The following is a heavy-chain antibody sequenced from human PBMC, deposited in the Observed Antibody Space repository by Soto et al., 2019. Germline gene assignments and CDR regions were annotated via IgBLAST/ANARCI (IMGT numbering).Heavy chain of an antibody. CDR2: IYYSGST. D-gene: IGHD3-9*01. Sequence: SETLSLTCTVSGGSISSSSYYWGWIRQPPGKGLEWIGSIYYSGSTYYNPSLKSRVTISVDTSKNQFSLKLSSVTAADTAVYYCASSNDYYDILTGRAYYYYGMDVWGQGTTVTVSS. V-gene: IGHV4-39*01. CDR1: GGSISSSSYY. CDR3: ASSNDYYDILTGRAYYYYGMDV. J-gene: IGHJ6*02.